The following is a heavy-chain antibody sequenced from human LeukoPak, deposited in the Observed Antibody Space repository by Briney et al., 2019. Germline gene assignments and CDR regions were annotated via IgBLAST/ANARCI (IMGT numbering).Heavy chain of an antibody. Sequence: GGSLRLSCAVSGFIFSGYAMHWVRQAPGKGLEWVSGISWNSGSIDYADSVKGRFTISRDNAKNSLYLQMNSLRAEDTALYYCAKDMDDSSGYYYFDYWGQGTLVTVSS. D-gene: IGHD3-22*01. CDR2: ISWNSGSI. CDR3: AKDMDDSSGYYYFDY. V-gene: IGHV3-9*01. J-gene: IGHJ4*02. CDR1: GFIFSGYA.